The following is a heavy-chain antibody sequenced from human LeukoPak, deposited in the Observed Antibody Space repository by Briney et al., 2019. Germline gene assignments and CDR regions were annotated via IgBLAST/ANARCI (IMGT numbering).Heavy chain of an antibody. J-gene: IGHJ4*02. CDR1: GGSISSSNW. D-gene: IGHD2-2*01. Sequence: NTSGTLSLTCAVSGGSISSSNWWSWVRQPPGKGLEWIGEIYHSGSTNYNPSLKSRVTISVDKSKNQFSLKLSSVTAADTAVYYCARHWGMDWDIVVVPAAQSDYWGQGTLVTVSS. CDR2: IYHSGST. V-gene: IGHV4-4*02. CDR3: ARHWGMDWDIVVVPAAQSDY.